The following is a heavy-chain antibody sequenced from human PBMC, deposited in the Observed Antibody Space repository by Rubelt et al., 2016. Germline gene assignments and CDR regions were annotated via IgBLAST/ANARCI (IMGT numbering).Heavy chain of an antibody. CDR3: ARRGAIFGVVIYFDY. Sequence: QLQLQESGPGLVKPSETLSLTCTVSGGSISSSSYYWGWIRQPPGKGLEWIGSIYYSGSTYYNPSLKSRVTISVDTSKNQFSLKLSSVTAADTALYNCARRGAIFGVVIYFDYWGQGTLVTVSS. V-gene: IGHV4-39*01. CDR2: IYYSGST. D-gene: IGHD3-3*01. CDR1: GGSISSSSYY. J-gene: IGHJ4*02.